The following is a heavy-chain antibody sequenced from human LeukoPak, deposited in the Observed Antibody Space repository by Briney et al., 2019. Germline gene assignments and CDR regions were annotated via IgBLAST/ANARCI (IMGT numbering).Heavy chain of an antibody. V-gene: IGHV4-39*07. D-gene: IGHD6-19*01. J-gene: IGHJ6*03. CDR1: GGSISSSSYY. CDR2: IYYSGST. CDR3: AKSSGDYYYYYMDV. Sequence: SETLSLTCTVSGGSISSSSYYWGWIRQPPVRGLEWIGTIYYSGSTYYNPSLKSRVTISVDTSKNQFSLQLNSVTPEDTAVYYCAKSSGDYYYYYMDVWGKGTTVTVSS.